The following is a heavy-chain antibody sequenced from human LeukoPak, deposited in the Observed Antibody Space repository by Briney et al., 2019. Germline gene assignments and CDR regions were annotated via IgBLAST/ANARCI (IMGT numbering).Heavy chain of an antibody. D-gene: IGHD3-22*01. Sequence: GSSVKVSCKASGGTFSSYAISWVRQAPGQGLEWMGGIIPIFGTANYAQKFQGRVTITADESTSTAYMELSSLRSEDTAVYYCARRRYYDSSSAIGMDVWGQGTTVTVSS. CDR2: IIPIFGTA. J-gene: IGHJ6*02. V-gene: IGHV1-69*01. CDR3: ARRRYYDSSSAIGMDV. CDR1: GGTFSSYA.